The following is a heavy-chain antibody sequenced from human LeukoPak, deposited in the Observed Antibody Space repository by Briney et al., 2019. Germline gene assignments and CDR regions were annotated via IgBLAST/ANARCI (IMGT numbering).Heavy chain of an antibody. D-gene: IGHD3-22*01. CDR1: GLIVSSNY. CDR3: ARTYYYDSSGYYFLDAFDI. CDR2: IYSGGST. J-gene: IGHJ3*02. Sequence: GGSLRLSCAASGLIVSSNYMSWVRQAPGKGLEWVSVIYSGGSTYYADSVKGRFTISRDNSKNTLYLQMNSLRAEDTAVYYSARTYYYDSSGYYFLDAFDIWGQGTMVTVSS. V-gene: IGHV3-66*01.